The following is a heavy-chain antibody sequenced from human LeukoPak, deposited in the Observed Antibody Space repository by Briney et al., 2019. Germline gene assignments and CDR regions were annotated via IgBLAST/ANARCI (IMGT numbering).Heavy chain of an antibody. Sequence: GGSLRLSCAASGFNFSIYSMDWVRQAPGKGLEWVSYITRSSTTIYYADSVKGRFTISRDNAKNSLYLQMNSLRAEDTAVYYCARDLWQHPSSYYYYGMDVWGQGTTVTVSS. D-gene: IGHD2-21*01. J-gene: IGHJ6*02. CDR1: GFNFSIYS. CDR3: ARDLWQHPSSYYYYGMDV. V-gene: IGHV3-48*04. CDR2: ITRSSTTI.